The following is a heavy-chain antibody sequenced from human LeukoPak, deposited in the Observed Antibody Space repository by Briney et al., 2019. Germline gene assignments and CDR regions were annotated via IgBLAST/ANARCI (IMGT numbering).Heavy chain of an antibody. D-gene: IGHD1-26*01. CDR1: GGSISSTNW. CDR2: ISLSGRT. V-gene: IGHV4-4*02. Sequence: SETLSLTRGVSGGSISSTNWWSWVRQPPGQGLEWIGEISLSGRTNYNPSLKSRVTMSLDESKNQVSLNLASVTAADTAVYYCSRESGAFSPFGHWGQGTLVTVTS. CDR3: SRESGAFSPFGH. J-gene: IGHJ4*02.